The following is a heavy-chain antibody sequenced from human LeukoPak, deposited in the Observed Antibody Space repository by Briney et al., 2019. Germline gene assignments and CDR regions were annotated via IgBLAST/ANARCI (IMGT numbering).Heavy chain of an antibody. CDR1: GFTLRRFG. V-gene: IGHV3-64D*09. CDR3: VEVYGGFVLDY. Sequence: GRSLRLSSSASGFTLRRFGMHWVRQAPEKGLEYVSGMSNNGGSTNYADSVKGRFTISKENANNTLYLQMRSMTPGETALYYCVEVYGGFVLDYWGQGTLVGVSS. D-gene: IGHD4-23*01. CDR2: MSNNGGST. J-gene: IGHJ4*02.